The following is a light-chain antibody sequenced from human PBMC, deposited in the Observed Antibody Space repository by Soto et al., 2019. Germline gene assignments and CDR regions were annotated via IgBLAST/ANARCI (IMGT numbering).Light chain of an antibody. J-gene: IGLJ1*01. Sequence: QSVLTQPASVSGSPGQSLTISCTGSSSDVGTFNFVSWYQQRPGQAPKLLIFEVVHRPSGISIRFSGSKSGNTASLTISGLQAEDEADYYCSSYTSTNTYVFGGGTKVTVL. CDR1: SSDVGTFNF. CDR3: SSYTSTNTYV. V-gene: IGLV2-14*01. CDR2: EVV.